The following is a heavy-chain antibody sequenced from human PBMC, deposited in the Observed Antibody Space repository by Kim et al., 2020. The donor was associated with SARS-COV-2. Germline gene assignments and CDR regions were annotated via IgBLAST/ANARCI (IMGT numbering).Heavy chain of an antibody. CDR2: IIPIFGTA. J-gene: IGHJ6*02. CDR1: GGTFSSYA. Sequence: SVKVSCKASGGTFSSYAISWVRQAPGQGLEWMGGIIPIFGTANYAQKFQGRVTITADESTSTAYMELSSLRSEDTAVYYCARDTAYYYDSSGYYIPRSGYYYYYGMDVWGQGTTVTVSS. V-gene: IGHV1-69*13. CDR3: ARDTAYYYDSSGYYIPRSGYYYYYGMDV. D-gene: IGHD3-22*01.